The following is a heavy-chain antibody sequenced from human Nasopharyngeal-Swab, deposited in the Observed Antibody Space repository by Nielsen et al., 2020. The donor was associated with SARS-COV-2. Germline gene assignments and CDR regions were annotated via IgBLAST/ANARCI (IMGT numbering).Heavy chain of an antibody. CDR3: ARDLSTTVTTRGVLDY. J-gene: IGHJ4*02. V-gene: IGHV3-21*01. Sequence: GESLKISCAASGFTFSSYSMNWVRQAPGKGLEWVSSISSSSSYIYYADSVKGRFTISRDNAKNSLYLQMNSLRAEDMAVYYCARDLSTTVTTRGVLDYWGQGTLVTVSS. CDR1: GFTFSSYS. D-gene: IGHD4-17*01. CDR2: ISSSSSYI.